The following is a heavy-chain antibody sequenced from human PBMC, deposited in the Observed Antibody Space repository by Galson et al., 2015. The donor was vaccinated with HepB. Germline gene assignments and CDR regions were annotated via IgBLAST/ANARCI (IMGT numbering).Heavy chain of an antibody. J-gene: IGHJ4*02. D-gene: IGHD3-10*01. CDR3: ASKSRSVSTRQQETMGLGY. CDR1: GYTFTDYY. Sequence: VKVSCKVSGYTFTDYYMHWVQQAPGKGLEWMGLVDPEDGETIYAEKFQGRVTITADTSTDTAYMELSSLRSEDTAVYYCASKSRSVSTRQQETMGLGYWGQGTLVTVSS. V-gene: IGHV1-69-2*01. CDR2: VDPEDGET.